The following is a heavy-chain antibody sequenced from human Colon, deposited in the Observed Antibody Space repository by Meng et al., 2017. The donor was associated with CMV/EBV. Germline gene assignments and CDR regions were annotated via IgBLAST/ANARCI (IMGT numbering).Heavy chain of an antibody. CDR1: GYRFTSYG. V-gene: IGHV1-18*01. D-gene: IGHD2-2*01. CDR3: ARSPLPAALNWFDP. CDR2: ISVYNGNT. J-gene: IGHJ5*02. Sequence: ASVKVSCKASGYRFTSYGITWLRQAPGQGLEWMGWISVYNGNTNYAQKLQGRVTMTTDFSTNTAYMELRSLRSDDTAVYYCARSPLPAALNWFDPWGQGTLVTVSS.